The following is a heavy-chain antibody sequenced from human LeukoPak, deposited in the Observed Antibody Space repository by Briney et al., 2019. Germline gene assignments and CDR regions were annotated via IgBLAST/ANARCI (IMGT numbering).Heavy chain of an antibody. CDR3: ARAEMGIAARPFDY. Sequence: PSETLSLTCTVSGGSISGYYWSWIRQPPGKGLEWIGEINHSGSTNYNPSLKSRVTISVDTSKNQFSLKLSSVTAADTAVYYCARAEMGIAARPFDYWGQGTLVTVSS. CDR2: INHSGST. J-gene: IGHJ4*02. D-gene: IGHD6-6*01. CDR1: GGSISGYY. V-gene: IGHV4-34*01.